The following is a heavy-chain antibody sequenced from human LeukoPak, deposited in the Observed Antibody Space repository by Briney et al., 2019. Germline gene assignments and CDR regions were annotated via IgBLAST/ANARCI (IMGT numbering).Heavy chain of an antibody. D-gene: IGHD6-13*01. Sequence: PGGTLRLSCAASGFTFDDYAMHWVRQAPGKGLEWVAVISYDGSNKYYADSVKGRFTISRDNSKNTLYLQMNSLRAEDTAVYYCAIRIAAAYRWGQGTLVTVSS. CDR1: GFTFDDYA. V-gene: IGHV3-30*03. CDR2: ISYDGSNK. J-gene: IGHJ4*02. CDR3: AIRIAAAYR.